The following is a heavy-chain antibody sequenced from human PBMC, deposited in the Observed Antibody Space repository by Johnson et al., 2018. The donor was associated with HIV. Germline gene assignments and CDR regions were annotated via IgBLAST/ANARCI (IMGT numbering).Heavy chain of an antibody. D-gene: IGHD3-22*01. CDR1: GFTFSSYA. CDR3: TTGHYYDSSALWYSYGFDAFDI. J-gene: IGHJ3*02. V-gene: IGHV3-23*04. Sequence: VQLVESGGGVVQPGRSLRLSCAGSGFTFSSYAMSWVRQAPGKGLEWVSAISGSGGSTYYADSVKGRFTISRDNSKNTLYLQMNSLKTEDTAVYYCTTGHYYDSSALWYSYGFDAFDIWGQGTMVTVSS. CDR2: ISGSGGST.